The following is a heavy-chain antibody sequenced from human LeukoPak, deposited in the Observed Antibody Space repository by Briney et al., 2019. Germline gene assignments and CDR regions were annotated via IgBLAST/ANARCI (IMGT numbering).Heavy chain of an antibody. V-gene: IGHV3-74*01. Sequence: GGSLRLSCSASGFTFTTFWMNWVRQVPGKGLVWVSLMNPDGSTTTYADSVKGRFTISRDNAKNTVYLQMNSLGGEDTAIYYCARDLRGSPDRWGQGTLVTVSS. CDR2: MNPDGSTT. CDR3: ARDLRGSPDR. CDR1: GFTFTTFW. J-gene: IGHJ5*02. D-gene: IGHD3-16*01.